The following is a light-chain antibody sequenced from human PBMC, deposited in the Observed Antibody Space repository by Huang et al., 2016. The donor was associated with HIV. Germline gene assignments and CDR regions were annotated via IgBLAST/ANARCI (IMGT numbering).Light chain of an antibody. J-gene: IGKJ2*01. CDR1: QSVSSN. Sequence: EIVMTQSPATLSVSPGERATLSCRASQSVSSNLAWYQQQPGQAPRLLIYGASTRATGIPARCSGSGSGTEFTLTISSLQSEDFAVYYCQQYNNWPNTFGQGTKLEIK. CDR2: GAS. CDR3: QQYNNWPNT. V-gene: IGKV3-15*01.